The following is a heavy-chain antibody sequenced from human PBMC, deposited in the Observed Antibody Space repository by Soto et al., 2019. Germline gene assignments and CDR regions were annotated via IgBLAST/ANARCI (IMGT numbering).Heavy chain of an antibody. CDR2: ISSSGSTT. CDR1: GFTFSSFW. CDR3: VRAGAGTVYDY. Sequence: GGSLRLSCAASGFTFSSFWMHWLRQSPGKGLQWVAYISSSGSTTYYGDSVKGRFSISRDNTKDSVFLQMNRLRDEDTSVYFCVRAGAGTVYDYWGQGALVTVSS. J-gene: IGHJ4*02. D-gene: IGHD6-19*01. V-gene: IGHV3-48*02.